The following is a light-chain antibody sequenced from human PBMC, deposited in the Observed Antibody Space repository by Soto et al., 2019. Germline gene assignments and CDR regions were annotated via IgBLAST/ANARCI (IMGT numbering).Light chain of an antibody. CDR1: QSVSYNY. V-gene: IGKV3-20*01. J-gene: IGKJ1*01. CDR2: GAS. Sequence: EMVLSQSPGTLSLSPGETATRSGSASQSVSYNYLTWYQQKPGQPPRLLIYGASSRATGIPDRFSGYGSGTDFTLTISRLEPEDFAVYYCLQYGSSPRTFGQGTKVEIK. CDR3: LQYGSSPRT.